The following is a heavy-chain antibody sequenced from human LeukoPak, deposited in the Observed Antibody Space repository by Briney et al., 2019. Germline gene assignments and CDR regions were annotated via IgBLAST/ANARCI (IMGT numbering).Heavy chain of an antibody. CDR1: GGTFSSYA. Sequence: ASVKVSCKASGGTFSSYAISWVRQAPGQGLEWMGGIIPIFGTANYAQKFQGRVTITADKSTSTAYMELSSLRAEDTAVYYCARAPFTLYGDYPHYYYGMDVWGQGTTVTVSS. V-gene: IGHV1-69*06. CDR2: IIPIFGTA. J-gene: IGHJ6*02. CDR3: ARAPFTLYGDYPHYYYGMDV. D-gene: IGHD4-17*01.